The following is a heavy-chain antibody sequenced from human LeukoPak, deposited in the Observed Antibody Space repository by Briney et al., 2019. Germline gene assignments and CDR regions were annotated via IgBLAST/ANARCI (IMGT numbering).Heavy chain of an antibody. Sequence: EASVKVSCKASGYTFTSYAMHWVRQAPGQRLEWMGWINAGNGNTKYSQKFQGRVTITRDTSASTVYMELSSLRSEDTAVYYCARDKGDYGIFDYWGQGTLVTVSS. CDR3: ARDKGDYGIFDY. CDR1: GYTFTSYA. J-gene: IGHJ4*02. CDR2: INAGNGNT. D-gene: IGHD4-17*01. V-gene: IGHV1-3*01.